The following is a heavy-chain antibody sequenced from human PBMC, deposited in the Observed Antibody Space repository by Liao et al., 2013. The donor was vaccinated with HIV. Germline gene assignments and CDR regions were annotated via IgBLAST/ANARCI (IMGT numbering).Heavy chain of an antibody. CDR1: GDYITSGSYY. J-gene: IGHJ4*02. D-gene: IGHD5-12*01. Sequence: QVQLQESGPGLVKPSQTLSLSCSVYGDYITSGSYYWTWIRQPAGKGLEWIGHIYTRGSTNYNPSLKNRVTFSLDTSKNQFSLKLSSVTAADTAIYYCARGGYRFDYWGQGTLVTVSS. CDR2: IYTRGST. V-gene: IGHV4-61*02. CDR3: ARGGYRFDY.